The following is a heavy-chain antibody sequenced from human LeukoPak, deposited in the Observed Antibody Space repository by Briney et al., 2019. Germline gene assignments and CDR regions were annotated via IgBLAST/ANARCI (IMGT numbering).Heavy chain of an antibody. CDR2: IYYSGST. Sequence: SETLSLTCTVSGGFISSYYWSWIRQPPGKGLEWIGYIYYSGSTNYNPSLKSRVTISVDTSKNQFSLKLSSVTAADTAVYYCARDRHNWFDPWGQGTLVTVSS. CDR3: ARDRHNWFDP. V-gene: IGHV4-59*01. CDR1: GGFISSYY. J-gene: IGHJ5*02.